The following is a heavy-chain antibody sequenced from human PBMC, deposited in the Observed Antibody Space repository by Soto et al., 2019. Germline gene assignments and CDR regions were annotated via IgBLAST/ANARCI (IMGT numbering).Heavy chain of an antibody. CDR1: GFTFSSYA. J-gene: IGHJ4*02. CDR2: ISGSGGST. D-gene: IGHD3-22*01. Sequence: GGSLRLSCAASGFTFSSYAMSWVRQAPGKGLEWVSAISGSGGSTYYADSVKGRFTISRDNSKNTLYLQMNSLRAEDTAVYYCAKDGGSTMIVVVITTLFDYWGQGTLVTVSS. CDR3: AKDGGSTMIVVVITTLFDY. V-gene: IGHV3-23*01.